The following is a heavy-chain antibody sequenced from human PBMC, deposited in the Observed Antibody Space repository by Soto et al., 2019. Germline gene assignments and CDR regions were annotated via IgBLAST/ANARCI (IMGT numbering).Heavy chain of an antibody. Sequence: QVQLVQSGAEVKKPGASVMVSCKASGYTFGNNDINWVRQATGQGLEWMGWMNPKSGNTGFAQKFQGRVTMTRDTSTTTAYMELSSLRSEDTAVYYCARVTRTWYFDLWGPGTLLIVSS. J-gene: IGHJ2*01. CDR2: MNPKSGNT. V-gene: IGHV1-8*01. CDR1: GYTFGNND. CDR3: ARVTRTWYFDL.